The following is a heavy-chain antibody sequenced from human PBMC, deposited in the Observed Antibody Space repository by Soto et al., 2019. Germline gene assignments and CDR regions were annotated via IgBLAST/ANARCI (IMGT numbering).Heavy chain of an antibody. CDR3: ATYDSSGKFDF. J-gene: IGHJ4*02. CDR1: GASFSSFY. D-gene: IGHD3-22*01. CDR2: LYYSGTT. V-gene: IGHV4-59*01. Sequence: SETLSLTCTVSGASFSSFYWSWIRQSPGKGLEWIGYLYYSGTTNYNPSLKSRVTISVDTSKKQFSLKLTSVTAADTAVYYCATYDSSGKFDFWGQGTLVTVSS.